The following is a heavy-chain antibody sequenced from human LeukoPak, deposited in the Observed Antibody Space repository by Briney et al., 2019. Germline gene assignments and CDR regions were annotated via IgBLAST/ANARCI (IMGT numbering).Heavy chain of an antibody. CDR2: IKTKASGGTA. D-gene: IGHD3-10*01. V-gene: IGHV3-49*04. Sequence: GGSLRLSCTASGFTFGDHLMSWVRQAPGKGLEWVGFIKTKASGGTAEYAASVKGRFTISRDDSKNIAYLQMNSLISEDTAFYYCTGGWFGESWGQGTLVTVSS. CDR1: GFTFGDHL. CDR3: TGGWFGES. J-gene: IGHJ4*02.